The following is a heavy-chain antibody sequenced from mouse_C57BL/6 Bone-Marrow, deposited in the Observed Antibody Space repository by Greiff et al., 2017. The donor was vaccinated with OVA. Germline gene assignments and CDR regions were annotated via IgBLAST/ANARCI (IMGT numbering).Heavy chain of an antibody. CDR2: IYPRSGNT. CDR1: GYTFTSYG. J-gene: IGHJ1*03. D-gene: IGHD1-1*01. V-gene: IGHV1-81*01. CDR3: AMYGSSPWYFDV. Sequence: QVQLKQSGAELARPGASVKLSCKASGYTFTSYGISWVKQRTGQGLEWIGEIYPRSGNTYYNEKFKGKATLTADKSSSTAYMELRSLTSEDSAVYFCAMYGSSPWYFDVWGTGTTVTVSS.